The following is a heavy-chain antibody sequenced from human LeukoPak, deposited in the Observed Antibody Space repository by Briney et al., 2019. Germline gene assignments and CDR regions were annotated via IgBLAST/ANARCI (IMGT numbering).Heavy chain of an antibody. J-gene: IGHJ4*02. V-gene: IGHV3-23*01. D-gene: IGHD3-3*01. CDR3: ARDVGVVMFDY. Sequence: PGGSLRLSCADSGFTFSTYSMNWVRQAPGKGLEWVSTIRSDGGNTHYADSVKGRFTISRDNSKNTVHLQLNSLRAEDTAVYYCARDVGVVMFDYWGQGTLITVSS. CDR1: GFTFSTYS. CDR2: IRSDGGNT.